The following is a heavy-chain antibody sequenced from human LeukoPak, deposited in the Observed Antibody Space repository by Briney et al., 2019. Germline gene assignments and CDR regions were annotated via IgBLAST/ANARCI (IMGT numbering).Heavy chain of an antibody. CDR1: GFTFSSYA. CDR3: AKKRYGNDEVGTFDY. CDR2: ISGSGGST. V-gene: IGHV3-23*01. Sequence: PGGSLRLSCAASGFTFSSYAMSWVRQAPGKGLEWVSAISGSGGSTYYADSVKGRFTISRDNSKNTLYLQMNSLRAEDTAVYYCAKKRYGNDEVGTFDYWGQGTLVTVSS. J-gene: IGHJ4*02. D-gene: IGHD5-12*01.